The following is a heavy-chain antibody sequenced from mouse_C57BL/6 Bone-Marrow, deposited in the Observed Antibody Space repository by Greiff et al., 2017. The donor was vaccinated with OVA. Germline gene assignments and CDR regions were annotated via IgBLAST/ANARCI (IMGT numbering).Heavy chain of an antibody. CDR3: AKTAQAPDYFDY. J-gene: IGHJ2*01. D-gene: IGHD3-2*02. Sequence: EVQLQQSGPELVKPGASVKISCRASGYTFTDYYMNWVKQSHGKSLEWIGDINPNNGGTSYNQKFKGKATLTVDKSSSTAYMELRSLTSEDSAVYYCAKTAQAPDYFDYWGQGTTLTVSS. CDR1: GYTFTDYY. CDR2: INPNNGGT. V-gene: IGHV1-26*01.